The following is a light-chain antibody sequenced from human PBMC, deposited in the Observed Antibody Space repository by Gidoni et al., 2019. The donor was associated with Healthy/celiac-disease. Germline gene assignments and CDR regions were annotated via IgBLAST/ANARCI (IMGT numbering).Light chain of an antibody. CDR3: QQHNSAPRT. Sequence: DSQMTQSPSSLTASVGDRVTLTCRASQGISNYLAWYQQKPGKVPKLLIYAASTLHSGVPARFSGSGSGTDFTLTISILQPEDVATYYCQQHNSAPRTFGQGTKLEIK. J-gene: IGKJ1*01. CDR1: QGISNY. V-gene: IGKV1-27*01. CDR2: AAS.